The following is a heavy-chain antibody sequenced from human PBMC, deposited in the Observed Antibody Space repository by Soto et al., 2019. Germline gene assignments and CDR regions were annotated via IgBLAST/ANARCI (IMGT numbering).Heavy chain of an antibody. CDR1: GGSFSGYY. CDR2: INSDGSST. CDR3: ARVRIRADYYDSSGYYDY. Sequence: PSETLSLTCAVYGGSFSGYYWSWIRQPPGKGLVWVSRINSDGSSTSYADSVKGRFTISRDNAKNTLYLQMNSLIAEDTAVYYFARVRIRADYYDSSGYYDYWGQGTLVTVSS. V-gene: IGHV3-74*01. J-gene: IGHJ4*02. D-gene: IGHD3-22*01.